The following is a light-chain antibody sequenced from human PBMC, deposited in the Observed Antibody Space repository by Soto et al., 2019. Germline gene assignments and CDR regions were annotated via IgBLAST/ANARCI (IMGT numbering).Light chain of an antibody. CDR2: KAS. J-gene: IGKJ4*01. CDR3: QQYDSYPLT. CDR1: QSISSW. V-gene: IGKV1-5*03. Sequence: DIQMTQYPSTLSASVGDRVTITRRASQSISSWLAWYQQKPGKAPTFLIQKASSLESGVPSRFSGSGSGTVFSLTLSSLRPDGFATYFCQQYDSYPLTFGGGTKVEIK.